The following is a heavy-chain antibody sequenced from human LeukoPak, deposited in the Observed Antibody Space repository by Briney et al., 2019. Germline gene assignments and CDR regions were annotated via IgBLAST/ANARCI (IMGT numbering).Heavy chain of an antibody. Sequence: GGSLRLSCAASGFTLEDFAMHWVRQAPGKGLEWVSGVTWNSGSINYADSVEGRFTISRDDAKNSLYLQMNNLRPEDTALYYCARGRASNWFDPWGQGTLVTVSS. CDR3: ARGRASNWFDP. CDR2: VTWNSGSI. D-gene: IGHD2-21*01. J-gene: IGHJ5*02. V-gene: IGHV3-9*01. CDR1: GFTLEDFA.